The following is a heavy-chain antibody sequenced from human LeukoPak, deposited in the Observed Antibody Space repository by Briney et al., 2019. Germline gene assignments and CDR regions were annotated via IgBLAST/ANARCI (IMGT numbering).Heavy chain of an antibody. CDR1: GFTFSSYS. Sequence: GGSLRLSCAASGFTFSSYSMNWVRQAPGKGLEWVSSISSSSSYIYYADSVKGRFTISRDNAKNSLYLQMNSLRAEDTAVYYCARDQGPYYYVSSGYPYAFDIWGQGTMVTVSS. CDR2: ISSSSSYI. CDR3: ARDQGPYYYVSSGYPYAFDI. V-gene: IGHV3-21*01. D-gene: IGHD3-22*01. J-gene: IGHJ3*02.